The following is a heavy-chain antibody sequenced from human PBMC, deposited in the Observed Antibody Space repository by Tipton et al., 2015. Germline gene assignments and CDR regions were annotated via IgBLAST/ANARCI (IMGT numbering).Heavy chain of an antibody. CDR2: IYPGDSET. CDR3: VRRARRVGSHSYPYYFDY. V-gene: IGHV5-51*01. J-gene: IGHJ4*02. Sequence: QSGAEVKKPGESLKISCKGSGYIVTSFWIGWVRQMPGKGLAWMGTIYPGDSETRYKPSFQGQVTISADKSINTAYLQWRSLRASDTAMYYCVRRARRVGSHSYPYYFDYWGQGTLVPVSS. D-gene: IGHD1-26*01. CDR1: GYIVTSFW.